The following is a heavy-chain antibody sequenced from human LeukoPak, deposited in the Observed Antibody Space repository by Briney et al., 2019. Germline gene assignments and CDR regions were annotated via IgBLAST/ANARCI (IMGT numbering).Heavy chain of an antibody. J-gene: IGHJ6*02. CDR3: ASSIAAATYGMDV. D-gene: IGHD6-13*01. CDR1: GGSFSDYS. CDR2: INHSGST. Sequence: PSETLSLTCAVYGGSFSDYSWTWIRQPPGKGLEWIGEINHSGSTNYNPSLKSRVTISVDTSKNQFSLKLSSVTAADTAVYYCASSIAAATYGMDVWGQGTTVTVSS. V-gene: IGHV4-34*01.